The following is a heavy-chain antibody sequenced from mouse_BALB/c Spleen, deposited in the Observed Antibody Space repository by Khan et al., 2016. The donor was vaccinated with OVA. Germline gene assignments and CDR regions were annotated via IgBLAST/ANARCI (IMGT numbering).Heavy chain of an antibody. Sequence: EVELVESGGDLVKPGGSLKLSCAASGFTFSTYGMSWVRQTPDMRLEWVATISTGGHYTYYPDSVKGRFTISRDTAKNTLYLQMSSLKSEDTAIFYCTRLAYYYKSEGFAYWGQGTLVTVSA. CDR2: ISTGGHYT. J-gene: IGHJ3*01. V-gene: IGHV5-6*01. CDR1: GFTFSTYG. CDR3: TRLAYYYKSEGFAY. D-gene: IGHD1-1*01.